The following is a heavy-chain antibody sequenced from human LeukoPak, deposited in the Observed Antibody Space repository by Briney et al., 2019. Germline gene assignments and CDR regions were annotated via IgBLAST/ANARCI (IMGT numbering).Heavy chain of an antibody. D-gene: IGHD3-22*01. Sequence: SETLSLTCTVSGDSLSSGSYCWGWIRQPPGKGLEWIGSIYYSGSTSYNPSLKSRVTISVDTSKNQFSLKLSSVTAADTAVYYCARNMTLRDDSSGYTHQWFDPWGQGTLVTVSS. CDR3: ARNMTLRDDSSGYTHQWFDP. J-gene: IGHJ5*02. CDR1: GDSLSSGSYC. V-gene: IGHV4-39*01. CDR2: IYYSGST.